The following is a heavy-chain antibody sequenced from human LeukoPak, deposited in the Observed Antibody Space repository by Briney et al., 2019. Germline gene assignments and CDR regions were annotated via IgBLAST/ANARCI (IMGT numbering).Heavy chain of an antibody. Sequence: SETLSLTCTVSGGSISSYYWSWIRQPPGKGLEWIGYIYYSGSTNYNPSLKSRVTISVDTSKNQFSLKLSSVTAADTAVYYCARVDPSVVTLAFDYWGQGTLVTVSS. CDR1: GGSISSYY. CDR2: IYYSGST. CDR3: ARVDPSVVTLAFDY. D-gene: IGHD4-23*01. J-gene: IGHJ4*02. V-gene: IGHV4-59*12.